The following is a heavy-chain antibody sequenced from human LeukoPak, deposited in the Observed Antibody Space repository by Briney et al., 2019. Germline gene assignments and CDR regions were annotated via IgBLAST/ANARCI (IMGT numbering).Heavy chain of an antibody. D-gene: IGHD2-2*01. CDR3: ARDFCSSTSCLSPFDY. CDR1: GFTFSNYA. Sequence: PGGSLRLSCAASGFTFSNYAMHWVRQAPGKGLEWVAVISYDGSNKYSADSVKGRFTISRDNSKNTLYLQMNSLRAEDAAVYYCARDFCSSTSCLSPFDYWGQGTLVTVPS. V-gene: IGHV3-30-3*01. J-gene: IGHJ4*02. CDR2: ISYDGSNK.